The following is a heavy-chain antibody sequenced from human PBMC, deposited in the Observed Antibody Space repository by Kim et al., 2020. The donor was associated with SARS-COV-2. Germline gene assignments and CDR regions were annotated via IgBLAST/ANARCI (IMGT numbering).Heavy chain of an antibody. Sequence: GGSLRLSCAASGFTFSSYAMSWVRQAPGKGLEWVSAISGSGGSTYYADSVKGRFTISRDNSKNTLYLQMNSLRAEDTAVYYCAKDLGSGYTLFIQDAYYFDYWGQGTLVTVSS. J-gene: IGHJ4*02. D-gene: IGHD5-12*01. CDR1: GFTFSSYA. CDR2: ISGSGGST. CDR3: AKDLGSGYTLFIQDAYYFDY. V-gene: IGHV3-23*01.